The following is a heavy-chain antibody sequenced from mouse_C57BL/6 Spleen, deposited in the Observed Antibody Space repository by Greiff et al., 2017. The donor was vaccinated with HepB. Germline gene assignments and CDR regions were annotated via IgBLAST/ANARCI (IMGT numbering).Heavy chain of an antibody. V-gene: IGHV1-26*01. Sequence: EVQLQQSGPELVKPGASVKISCKASGYTFTDYYMNWVKQSHGKSLEWIGDINPNNGGTSYNQKFKGKATLTVDKSSSTAYMELRSLTSEDSAVYYCARNGNSPFDYWGQGTTLTVSS. D-gene: IGHD2-1*01. CDR1: GYTFTDYY. J-gene: IGHJ2*01. CDR3: ARNGNSPFDY. CDR2: INPNNGGT.